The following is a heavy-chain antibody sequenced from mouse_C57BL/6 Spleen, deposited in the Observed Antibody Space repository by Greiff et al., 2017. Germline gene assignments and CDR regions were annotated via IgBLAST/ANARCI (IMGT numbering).Heavy chain of an antibody. Sequence: VQLQQSGPELVKPGASVKISCKASGYAFSSSWMNWVKQRPGKGLEWIGRIYPGDGDTNYNGKFKGKATLTADKSSSTAYMQLSSLTSEDSAVYFCARSDYDNYCDYWGQGTTLTVSS. D-gene: IGHD2-4*01. CDR3: ARSDYDNYCDY. CDR2: IYPGDGDT. V-gene: IGHV1-82*01. J-gene: IGHJ2*01. CDR1: GYAFSSSW.